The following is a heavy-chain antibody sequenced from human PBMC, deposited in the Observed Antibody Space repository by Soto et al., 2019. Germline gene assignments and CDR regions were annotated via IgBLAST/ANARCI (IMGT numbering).Heavy chain of an antibody. CDR3: ARARGEGSYYDC. Sequence: QVQLVESGGGVVQPGRSLRLSCAASGFIFSSYAMNWVRQAPGKGLEWVAVISHEGNNKYYGDSVKGRFTISRDSSKNTLYLQMNSLRAEDTAVYYCARARGEGSYYDCWGQGTLVTVSS. CDR1: GFIFSSYA. CDR2: ISHEGNNK. V-gene: IGHV3-30-3*01. D-gene: IGHD3-16*01. J-gene: IGHJ4*02.